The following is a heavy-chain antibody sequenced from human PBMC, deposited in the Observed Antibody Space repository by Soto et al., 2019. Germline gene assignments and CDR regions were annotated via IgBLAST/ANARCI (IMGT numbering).Heavy chain of an antibody. V-gene: IGHV1-69*01. D-gene: IGHD2-2*01. Sequence: QVQLVQSGAEVKKPGSSVKVSSKASGGTFSSYAISWVRQAPGQGLEWMGGIIPISETTNYAQKFQGRVTITADESKSTAYMELSSLRSEDTAVYYCARSQGSSTSLEIYYYYYYGMDVWGQGTTVTVSS. J-gene: IGHJ6*02. CDR1: GGTFSSYA. CDR3: ARSQGSSTSLEIYYYYYYGMDV. CDR2: IIPISETT.